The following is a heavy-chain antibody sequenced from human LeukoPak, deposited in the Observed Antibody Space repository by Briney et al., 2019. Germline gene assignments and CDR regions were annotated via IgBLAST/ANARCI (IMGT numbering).Heavy chain of an antibody. J-gene: IGHJ4*02. Sequence: PSETLSLTCAVYGGSFSGYYWSWIRQPPGKGLEWIGEINHSGSTNYNPSLKSRVTISVDTSKNQFSLKLSSVTAADTAVYYCARVPQYSGSYGQGSWGQGTPVTVSS. D-gene: IGHD1-26*01. V-gene: IGHV4-34*01. CDR2: INHSGST. CDR3: ARVPQYSGSYGQGS. CDR1: GGSFSGYY.